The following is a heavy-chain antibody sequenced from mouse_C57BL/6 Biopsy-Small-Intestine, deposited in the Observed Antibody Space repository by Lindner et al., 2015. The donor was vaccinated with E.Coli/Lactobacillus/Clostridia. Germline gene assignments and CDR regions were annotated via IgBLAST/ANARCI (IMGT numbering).Heavy chain of an antibody. CDR3: ARGGYGYDFYAMDY. CDR1: GYTFTDYN. CDR2: INPNNGGT. J-gene: IGHJ4*01. D-gene: IGHD2-2*01. Sequence: EVQLQESGPELVKPGASVKIPCKASGYTFTDYNMDWVKQSHGKSLEWIGDINPNNGGTIYNQKFKGKATLTVDKSSSTAYMELRSLTSEDTAVYYCARGGYGYDFYAMDYWGQGTSVTVSS. V-gene: IGHV1-18*01.